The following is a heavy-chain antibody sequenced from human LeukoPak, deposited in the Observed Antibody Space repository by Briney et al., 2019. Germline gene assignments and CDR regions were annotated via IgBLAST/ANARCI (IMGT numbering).Heavy chain of an antibody. CDR3: ARGRTKYCSGGSCYQFDP. CDR2: INPNSGGT. Sequence: ASVKVSCKASGYTFTGYYMHWVRQAPGQGLEWMGWINPNSGGTNYAQKFQGRVTMTRDTSISTAYMELSRLRSDDTAVYYCARGRTKYCSGGSCYQFDPWGQGTLVTVSS. J-gene: IGHJ5*02. CDR1: GYTFTGYY. D-gene: IGHD2-15*01. V-gene: IGHV1-2*02.